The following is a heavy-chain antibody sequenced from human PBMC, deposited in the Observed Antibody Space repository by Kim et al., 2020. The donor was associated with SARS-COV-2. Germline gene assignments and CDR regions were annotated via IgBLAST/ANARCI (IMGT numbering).Heavy chain of an antibody. J-gene: IGHJ4*02. D-gene: IGHD6-19*01. V-gene: IGHV4-59*01. CDR2: IYYSGST. CDR1: GGSISSYY. Sequence: SETLSLTCTVSGGSISSYYWSWIRQPPGKGLEWIGYIYYSGSTNYNPSLKSRVTISVDTSKNQFSLKLSSVTAADTAVYYCARRYSSGWYYFDYWGQGTLVTVSS. CDR3: ARRYSSGWYYFDY.